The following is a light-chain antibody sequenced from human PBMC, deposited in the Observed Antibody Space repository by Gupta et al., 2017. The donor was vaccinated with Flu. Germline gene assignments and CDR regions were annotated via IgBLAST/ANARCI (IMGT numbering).Light chain of an antibody. CDR2: EGS. V-gene: IGLV2-23*01. CDR1: SSDVGSYNL. Sequence: QSALTPPPSVSGSPGQSITISCTGTSSDVGSYNLVSWYQQHPGKAPKLMIYEGSKRPSGVSNRFSGSKSGNTASLTISGLQAEDEADYYCCSYAGSSTYVFGTGTKVTVL. CDR3: CSYAGSSTYV. J-gene: IGLJ1*01.